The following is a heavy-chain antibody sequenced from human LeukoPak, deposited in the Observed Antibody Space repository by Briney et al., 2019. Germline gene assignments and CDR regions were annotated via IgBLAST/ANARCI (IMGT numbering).Heavy chain of an antibody. Sequence: GGSLRLACAASGFTFSDDYMSWIRQAPGKGLEWVSYISSSGSTIYYADSVKGRFTISRDNAKNSLYLQMNSLRAEDTAVYYCARERDYYDSSGAPFDPWGQGTLVTVSS. V-gene: IGHV3-11*01. CDR2: ISSSGSTI. CDR1: GFTFSDDY. CDR3: ARERDYYDSSGAPFDP. D-gene: IGHD3-22*01. J-gene: IGHJ5*02.